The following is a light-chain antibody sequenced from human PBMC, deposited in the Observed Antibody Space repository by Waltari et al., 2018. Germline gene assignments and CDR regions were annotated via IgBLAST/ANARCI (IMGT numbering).Light chain of an antibody. Sequence: EIVLTQSPGTLSLSPGERAILSCRASQSVGRTLAWYQQKPGQAPRLLIYGASNRATGIPDRFSGSGSGTDFSLTISRLEPEDFSVYYCQLYVRLPVTFGQGTRVEI. CDR1: QSVGRT. V-gene: IGKV3-20*01. CDR2: GAS. CDR3: QLYVRLPVT. J-gene: IGKJ1*01.